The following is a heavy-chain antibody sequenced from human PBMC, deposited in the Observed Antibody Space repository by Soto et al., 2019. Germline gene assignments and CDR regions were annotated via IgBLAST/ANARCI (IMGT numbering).Heavy chain of an antibody. CDR3: AKYDVRYSSSFPLFDY. D-gene: IGHD6-13*01. CDR1: GFTFSSYA. Sequence: PGGSLRLSCAASGFTFSSYAMSWVRQAPGKGLEWVSAISGSGGSTYYADSVKGRFTISRDNSKNTLYLQMNSLRAEDTAVYYCAKYDVRYSSSFPLFDYWGQGTLVTVSS. CDR2: ISGSGGST. J-gene: IGHJ4*02. V-gene: IGHV3-23*01.